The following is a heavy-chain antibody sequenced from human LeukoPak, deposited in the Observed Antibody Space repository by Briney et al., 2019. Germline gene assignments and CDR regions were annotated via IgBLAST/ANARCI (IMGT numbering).Heavy chain of an antibody. J-gene: IGHJ1*01. V-gene: IGHV3-23*01. Sequence: GGSLRLSCAASGFTFSSYAMSWVRQAPGQGLEWVSAISGSGNNTYYPDSVKGRFTISRDGSKNTLYLQLNSLRTEDTAIYYCVREREGSNSEHWGQGTLVTVSS. D-gene: IGHD1-26*01. CDR3: VREREGSNSEH. CDR1: GFTFSSYA. CDR2: ISGSGNNT.